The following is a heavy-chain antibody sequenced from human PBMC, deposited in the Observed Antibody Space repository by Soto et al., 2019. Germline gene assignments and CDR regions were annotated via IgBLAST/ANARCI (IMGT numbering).Heavy chain of an antibody. V-gene: IGHV4-30-4*01. CDR2: IFSSGAT. Sequence: SETLSLTCTVSGDSISSGNKYWSWIRQPPGKGLEWIGYIFSSGATYYNPSLKSRLTMSLDASQNQFSLKLNSLTDADTAVYFCARVPSPFDYYYAMDVWGQGTTVTVSS. J-gene: IGHJ6*02. D-gene: IGHD3-16*01. CDR1: GDSISSGNKY. CDR3: ARVPSPFDYYYAMDV.